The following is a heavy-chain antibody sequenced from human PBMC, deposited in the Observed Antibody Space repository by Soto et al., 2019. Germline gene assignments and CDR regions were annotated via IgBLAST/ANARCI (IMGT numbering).Heavy chain of an antibody. V-gene: IGHV5-10-1*01. CDR3: ARAPALGLYYYGMDV. D-gene: IGHD2-2*01. CDR1: GYSLTSYW. Sequence: PGESLKISCKGSGYSLTSYWISWVRQMPGKGLEWMGRIDPSDSYTNYSPSFQGHVTISADKSISTAYLQWSSLKASDTAMYYCARAPALGLYYYGMDVWGQGTTVTVSS. J-gene: IGHJ6*02. CDR2: IDPSDSYT.